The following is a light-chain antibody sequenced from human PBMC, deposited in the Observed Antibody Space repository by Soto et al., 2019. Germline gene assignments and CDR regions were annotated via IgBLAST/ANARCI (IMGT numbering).Light chain of an antibody. CDR2: GAS. CDR1: QSISNSY. CDR3: QQYGGTVPLT. J-gene: IGKJ4*01. V-gene: IGKV3-20*01. Sequence: EIVLTQSPGTLSLSPGERATLSCRASQSISNSYVAWYQQKPGQAPRLLIYGASSRATCIPDRFSGRGSGTQFTFTIRRLEPEEFAVSYCQQYGGTVPLTFGGGTKVEIK.